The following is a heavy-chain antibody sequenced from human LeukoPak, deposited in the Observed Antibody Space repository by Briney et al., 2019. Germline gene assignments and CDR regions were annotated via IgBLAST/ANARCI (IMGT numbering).Heavy chain of an antibody. Sequence: PGGSLRLSCVESGFTFRSPWMAWLRQAPEKGLEWVANINEDGSQKYYLGSVTGRFTISGDNAKNSLYLQMNSLSAEDTAMYYCARDGGWHRFDYWGQGTLVIVSS. V-gene: IGHV3-7*03. CDR3: ARDGGWHRFDY. CDR1: GFTFRSPW. J-gene: IGHJ4*02. CDR2: INEDGSQK. D-gene: IGHD6-19*01.